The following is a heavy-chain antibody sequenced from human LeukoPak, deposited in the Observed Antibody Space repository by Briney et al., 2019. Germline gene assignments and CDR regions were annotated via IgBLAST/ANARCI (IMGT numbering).Heavy chain of an antibody. CDR1: GGSISSGSYY. V-gene: IGHV4-61*02. Sequence: PSQTLSLTCTVSGGSISSGSYYWSWIRQPAGKGLEWIGRIYTSGSTKYNPSLKSRVTISVDTSKNQFSLKLSSVTAADTAVYYCAREDFDCSSTSCYIRDYYYYYMDVWGKGTTVTVSS. D-gene: IGHD2-2*02. CDR2: IYTSGST. CDR3: AREDFDCSSTSCYIRDYYYYYMDV. J-gene: IGHJ6*03.